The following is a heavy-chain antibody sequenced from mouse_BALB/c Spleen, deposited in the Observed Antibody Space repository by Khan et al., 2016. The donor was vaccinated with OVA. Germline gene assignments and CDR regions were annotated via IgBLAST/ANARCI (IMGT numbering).Heavy chain of an antibody. D-gene: IGHD2-2*01. CDR1: GYTFTRYW. CDR3: ARREKYGYDPSWFAY. J-gene: IGHJ3*01. V-gene: IGHV1-52*01. Sequence: QVQLQQPGAELVRPGASVKLSCKASGYTFTRYWMNWVRQRPRQGLEWIGKINPSDSESHYNQMFKDKATLTVDKSSGTAYMQLSSLTSEESAVYYCARREKYGYDPSWFAYWGQGTLVTVSA. CDR2: INPSDSES.